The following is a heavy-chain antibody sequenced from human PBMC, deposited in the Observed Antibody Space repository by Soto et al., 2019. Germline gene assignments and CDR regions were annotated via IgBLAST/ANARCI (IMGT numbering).Heavy chain of an antibody. CDR1: GFTFISYG. V-gene: IGHV3-74*01. CDR3: ARAETYYYDSSGYYPGV. J-gene: IGHJ4*02. Sequence: EVQLVESGGGLVQPGGSLRLSCEASGFTFISYGMHWVRQAPGKGLVWVSRINSDGSSTSYADSVKGRFTISRDNAKNTLYLQMNSLRAEDTAVYYCARAETYYYDSSGYYPGVWGQGTLVTVSS. CDR2: INSDGSST. D-gene: IGHD3-22*01.